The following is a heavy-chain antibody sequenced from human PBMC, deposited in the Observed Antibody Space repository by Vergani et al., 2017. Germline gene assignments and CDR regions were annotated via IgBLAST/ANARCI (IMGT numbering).Heavy chain of an antibody. Sequence: QVQLVQSGAEVKKPGSSVKVSCKASGGTFSSYAISWVRQAPGQGLEWMGRIIPILGIANYAQKFQGRVTLTADKSTSTAYMELSSLRSEDTAVYYCAGDREQQLARYCFDPGGQVTLFTVSS. CDR2: IIPILGIA. J-gene: IGHJ5*02. D-gene: IGHD6-13*01. V-gene: IGHV1-69*04. CDR1: GGTFSSYA. CDR3: AGDREQQLARYCFDP.